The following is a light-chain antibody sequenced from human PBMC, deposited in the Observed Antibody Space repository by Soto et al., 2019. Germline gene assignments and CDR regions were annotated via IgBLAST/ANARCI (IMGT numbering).Light chain of an antibody. V-gene: IGLV2-14*01. Sequence: QSALTQPASVSGSPGQSITISCTGTSSDVGGSNYVSWYQQHPGKAPKLMIYDVNNRPSGVSNRFSGSKSGNTASLTISGLQPEDEADYYCGSYTSSSTLYVFGTGTKLTVL. CDR1: SSDVGGSNY. CDR3: GSYTSSSTLYV. CDR2: DVN. J-gene: IGLJ1*01.